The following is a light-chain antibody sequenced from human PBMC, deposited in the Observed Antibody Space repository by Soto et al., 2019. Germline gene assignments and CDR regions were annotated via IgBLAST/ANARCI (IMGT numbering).Light chain of an antibody. J-gene: IGKJ4*01. CDR1: QSVISTD. Sequence: EIVLTQSPGTLSLSPGERATLSCRASQSVISTDLAWYQQKPGQAPRLLVYAASSRASGIPDRFSGSESGTDFTLTIRRLEPEDFAVYYCQQYGTSPPDFGGGTRVEI. CDR3: QQYGTSPPD. CDR2: AAS. V-gene: IGKV3-20*01.